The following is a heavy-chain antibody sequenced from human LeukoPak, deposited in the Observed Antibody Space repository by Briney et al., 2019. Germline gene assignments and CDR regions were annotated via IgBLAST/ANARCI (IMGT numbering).Heavy chain of an antibody. CDR3: ARGEYYYGSGSLLDP. D-gene: IGHD3-10*01. J-gene: IGHJ5*02. CDR2: IYYSGST. Sequence: SETLSLTCTVSGGSISGYYWSWIRQPPGKGLEWIGYIYYSGSTNYNPSLKSRVTISVDTSKNQFSLKLSSVTAADTAVYYCARGEYYYGSGSLLDPWGQGTLVTVSS. V-gene: IGHV4-59*08. CDR1: GGSISGYY.